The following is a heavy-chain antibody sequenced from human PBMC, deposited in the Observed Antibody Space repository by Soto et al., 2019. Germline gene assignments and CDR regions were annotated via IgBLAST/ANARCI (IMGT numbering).Heavy chain of an antibody. J-gene: IGHJ3*02. V-gene: IGHV3-21*01. D-gene: IGHD1-20*01. CDR1: GFTFSSYT. CDR3: ARGYGSFDI. CDR2: ITSSSNYI. Sequence: PGGSLRLSCAASGFTFSSYTMNWVSQAPGKGLEWVSSITSSSNYIYYADSVKGRFTISRDNAKNSLYLQMNSLRAEDTAVYYCARGYGSFDIWGQGTMVTVSS.